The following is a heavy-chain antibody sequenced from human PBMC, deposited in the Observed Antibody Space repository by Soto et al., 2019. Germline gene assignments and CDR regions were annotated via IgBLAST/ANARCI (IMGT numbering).Heavy chain of an antibody. J-gene: IGHJ5*02. CDR3: ARDYCSSTSCYVDWFDP. Sequence: QVQLVESGGGLVKPGGSLKLSCAASGFTFSDYYMSWIRQAPGKGLEWVSYISSSSSYTNYADSVKGRFTISRDNAKNSLYLQMNSLRAEDTAVYYCARDYCSSTSCYVDWFDPWGQGTLVTVSS. CDR2: ISSSSSYT. CDR1: GFTFSDYY. D-gene: IGHD2-2*01. V-gene: IGHV3-11*06.